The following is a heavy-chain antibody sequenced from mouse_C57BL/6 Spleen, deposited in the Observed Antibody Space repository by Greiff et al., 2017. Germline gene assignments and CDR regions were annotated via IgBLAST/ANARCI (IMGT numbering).Heavy chain of an antibody. CDR2: ISYDGSN. CDR3: ARVAPYWYFDV. J-gene: IGHJ1*03. V-gene: IGHV3-6*01. CDR1: GYSITSGYY. Sequence: EVQLVESGPGLVKPSQSLSLTCSVTGYSITSGYYWNWIRQFPGNKLEWMGYISYDGSNNYNPSLKNRISITRDTSKNQFFLKLNSVTTEDTATYYCARVAPYWYFDVWAQGPRSPSPQ.